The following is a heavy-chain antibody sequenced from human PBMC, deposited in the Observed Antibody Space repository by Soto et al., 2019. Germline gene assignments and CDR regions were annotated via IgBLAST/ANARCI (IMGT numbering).Heavy chain of an antibody. CDR3: ASYYDSSGYSVY. J-gene: IGHJ4*02. Sequence: ETLSLTCTVSGGSISSSSYYWGWIRQPPGKGLEWIGSIYYSGSTYYNPSLKSRVTISVDTSKNQFSLKLSSVTAADTAVYYCASYYDSSGYSVYWGQGTLVTVPS. V-gene: IGHV4-39*01. D-gene: IGHD3-22*01. CDR2: IYYSGST. CDR1: GGSISSSSYY.